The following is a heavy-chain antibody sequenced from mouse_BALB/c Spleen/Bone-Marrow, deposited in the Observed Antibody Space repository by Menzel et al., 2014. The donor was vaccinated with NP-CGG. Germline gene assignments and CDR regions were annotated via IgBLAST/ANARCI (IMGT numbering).Heavy chain of an antibody. Sequence: VQLPQSGAELVKLGASVKLSCTASGFNIKDIYMHWVKQRPEQGLEWIGRIDPANGNTKYVPKFQGKASITADTSSNTPYQQLSILTSEDTAVYCCTNYVYWYYFVYWGQGTTRTVSS. D-gene: IGHD2-3*01. CDR1: GFNIKDIY. V-gene: IGHV14-3*02. CDR2: IDPANGNT. J-gene: IGHJ2*01. CDR3: TNYVYWYYFVY.